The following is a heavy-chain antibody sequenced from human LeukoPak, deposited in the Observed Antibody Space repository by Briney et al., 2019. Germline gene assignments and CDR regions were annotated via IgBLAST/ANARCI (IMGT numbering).Heavy chain of an antibody. CDR1: GFSFSSYW. Sequence: GGSLRLSCAASGFSFSSYWMSWVRQAPGKGPEWVANIKQDGSESNYVDSVKGRFTISRDNARNSMYLQMHSLRVEDTAVYYCVRDGRYDYWGQGILVTVS. V-gene: IGHV3-7*03. CDR2: IKQDGSES. D-gene: IGHD3-9*01. CDR3: VRDGRYDY. J-gene: IGHJ4*02.